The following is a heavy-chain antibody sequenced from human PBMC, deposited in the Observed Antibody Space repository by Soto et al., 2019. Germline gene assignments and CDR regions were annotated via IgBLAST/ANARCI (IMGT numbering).Heavy chain of an antibody. Sequence: QVQLQESGPGLVKPSETLSLTCTVSGASITQYYWNWIRQSPGKGLEWIVSVSSTGSTVFNPSLPSRVSVSLDTTKNQFPLTLNTVPAADAAVYYCARGGSSPYHNHEFAFWGQGTLVTVSS. CDR2: VSSTGST. CDR3: ARGGSSPYHNHEFAF. V-gene: IGHV4-59*01. D-gene: IGHD6-13*01. J-gene: IGHJ4*02. CDR1: GASITQYY.